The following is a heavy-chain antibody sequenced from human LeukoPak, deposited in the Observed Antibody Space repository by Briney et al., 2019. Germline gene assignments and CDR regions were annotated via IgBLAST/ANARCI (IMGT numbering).Heavy chain of an antibody. Sequence: GGSLRLSCAASGFTFSSYSMNWVRQAPGKGLEWVSYISSSSSPIYYGDSVKGRFTISRDNDKNSLYLQMNSLGAEDTAVYYCARDGGYVKFDYWGQETRVTVSS. V-gene: IGHV3-48*01. CDR1: GFTFSSYS. CDR2: ISSSSSPI. D-gene: IGHD5-12*01. J-gene: IGHJ4*02. CDR3: ARDGGYVKFDY.